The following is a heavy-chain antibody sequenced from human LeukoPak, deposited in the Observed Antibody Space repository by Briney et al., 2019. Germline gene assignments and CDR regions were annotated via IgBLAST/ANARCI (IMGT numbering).Heavy chain of an antibody. Sequence: GGSLRLSCAASGFTFSSYSMNWVRQAPGKGLEWVSSISSSSSYIYYADSVKGRFTISRDNAKNSLYLQMNSLRAEDTAVYYCAKVPKLGYYYYYYMDVWGKGTTVTVSS. CDR1: GFTFSSYS. V-gene: IGHV3-21*01. D-gene: IGHD3-16*01. J-gene: IGHJ6*03. CDR3: AKVPKLGYYYYYYMDV. CDR2: ISSSSSYI.